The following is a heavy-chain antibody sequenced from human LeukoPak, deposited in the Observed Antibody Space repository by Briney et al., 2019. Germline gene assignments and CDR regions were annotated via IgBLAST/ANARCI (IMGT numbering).Heavy chain of an antibody. Sequence: EASVTVSCKASGGTFSSYAISWVRQAPGQGLEWMGGIIPIFGTANYAQKFQGRVTITADESTSTAYMELSSLRSEDTAVYYCAIVVPAASWFDPWGQGTLVTVSS. V-gene: IGHV1-69*13. J-gene: IGHJ5*02. CDR2: IIPIFGTA. D-gene: IGHD2-2*01. CDR1: GGTFSSYA. CDR3: AIVVPAASWFDP.